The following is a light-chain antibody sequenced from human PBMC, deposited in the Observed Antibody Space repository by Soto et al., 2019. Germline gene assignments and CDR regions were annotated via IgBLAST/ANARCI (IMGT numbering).Light chain of an antibody. V-gene: IGKV3-11*01. Sequence: EIVLTQSPATLSLSPGERATLSCRASQSVSSYLAWYQQKPGQAPRLLIYDASNRATGIPARFSGSGSGTDFTLTISSLELDDFAVYYCQQRSNWPSRTFGQGTKLEIK. J-gene: IGKJ2*01. CDR2: DAS. CDR1: QSVSSY. CDR3: QQRSNWPSRT.